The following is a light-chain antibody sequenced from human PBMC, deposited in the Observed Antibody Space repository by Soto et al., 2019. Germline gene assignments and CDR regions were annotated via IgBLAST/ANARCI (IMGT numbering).Light chain of an antibody. V-gene: IGKV3-20*01. CDR1: QSVSNNY. CDR3: QPYCSLWR. J-gene: IGKJ2*01. Sequence: GLTQKKGTLSLSPGERATPSCMTSQSVSNNYLAWYPQKPGQAPRLLIYGTSSRATGIPDRFSGSGSGTDFTLSISRLEPEGFGVYSCQPYCSLWRFGHRSNLDI. CDR2: GTS.